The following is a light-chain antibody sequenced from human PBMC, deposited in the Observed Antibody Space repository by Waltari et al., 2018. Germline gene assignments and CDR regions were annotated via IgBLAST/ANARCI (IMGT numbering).Light chain of an antibody. Sequence: DIQLTQSPSFLSASVGDRVTITCRASQGISSYLAWYQQKPGKAPKLLIYAASTLQSGVPSRFSGSGSGTEFTLKISSLQPEDFATYYCQQRNSYPRPFGQGTKVEIK. CDR1: QGISSY. V-gene: IGKV1-9*01. J-gene: IGKJ1*01. CDR2: AAS. CDR3: QQRNSYPRP.